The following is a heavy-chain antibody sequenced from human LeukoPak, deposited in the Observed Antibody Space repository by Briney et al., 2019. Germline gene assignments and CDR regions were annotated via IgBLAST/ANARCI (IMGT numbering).Heavy chain of an antibody. J-gene: IGHJ4*02. CDR2: INPNSVGT. CDR3: ARAYSGYDLYFDY. V-gene: IGHV1-2*06. D-gene: IGHD5-12*01. CDR1: GYTFTGYY. Sequence: ASVKVSCQASGYTFTGYYMQWVRQAPGQGLEWMGRINPNSVGTNYAQKFQGRVTMTRDTSISTAYMELSRLRSDDTAVYYCARAYSGYDLYFDYWGQGTLVTVSS.